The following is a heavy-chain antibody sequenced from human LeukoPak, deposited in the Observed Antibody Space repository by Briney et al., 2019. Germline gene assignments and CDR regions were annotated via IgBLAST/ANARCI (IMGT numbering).Heavy chain of an antibody. CDR2: IKEDGSER. CDR1: AFIFSGHW. CDR3: AKHLTTSASFDY. V-gene: IGHV3-7*01. D-gene: IGHD1-14*01. J-gene: IGHJ4*02. Sequence: GSLRLSCEGSAFIFSGHWMNWVRQTPGKGLEWVASIKEDGSERQYVDSVKGRFSISRDNTKGSLFLQMNSLRAEDTAVYYCAKHLTTSASFDYWGQGTLVTVSS.